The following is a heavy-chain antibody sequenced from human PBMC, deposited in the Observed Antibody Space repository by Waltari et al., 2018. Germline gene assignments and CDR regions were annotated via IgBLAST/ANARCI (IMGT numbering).Heavy chain of an antibody. D-gene: IGHD1-7*01. J-gene: IGHJ1*01. Sequence: QVQLQESGPGLVKPTHTLSLTCTVSGEPIRDDVSRWTYWTWIRQSAGKGLEGIGPVSSIAAVAHTPSLRSRVTISLYTPKSHFTLKLTSVTAADTAVYYCANRGVGNYFKYFRLWSPGTLVTVSS. CDR1: GEPIRDDVSRWTY. CDR2: VSSIAAV. CDR3: ANRGVGNYFKYFRL. V-gene: IGHV4-61*02.